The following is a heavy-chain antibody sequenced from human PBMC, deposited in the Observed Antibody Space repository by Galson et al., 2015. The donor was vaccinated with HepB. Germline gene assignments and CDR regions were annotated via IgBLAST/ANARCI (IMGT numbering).Heavy chain of an antibody. V-gene: IGHV1-69*02. J-gene: IGHJ4*02. D-gene: IGHD3-22*01. CDR3: ARYEWDSSGYFDY. CDR1: GGTFSSYT. Sequence: SVKVSCKASGGTFSSYTISWVRQAPGQGLEWMGRIIPILGIANYAQKFQGRVTITADKSTSTAYMELSSLRSEDTAVYYCARYEWDSSGYFDYWGQGTLVTVSS. CDR2: IIPILGIA.